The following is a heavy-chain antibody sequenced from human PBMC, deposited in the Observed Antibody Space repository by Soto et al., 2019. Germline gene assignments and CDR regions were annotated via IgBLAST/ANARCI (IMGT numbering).Heavy chain of an antibody. CDR1: GFTFSSYW. J-gene: IGHJ6*02. CDR3: ARVVSGSYPDYYSYGMDV. V-gene: IGHV3-74*01. Sequence: GGSLRLSCAASGFTFSSYWMHWVRQAPGKGLVWVSRINSDGSSTSYADSVKGRFTISRDNAKNTLYLQMNSLRAEDTAVYYCARVVSGSYPDYYSYGMDVWGQGTTVTVS. CDR2: INSDGSST. D-gene: IGHD1-26*01.